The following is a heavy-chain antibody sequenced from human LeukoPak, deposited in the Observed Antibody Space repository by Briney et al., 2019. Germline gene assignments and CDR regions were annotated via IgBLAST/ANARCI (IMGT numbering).Heavy chain of an antibody. J-gene: IGHJ4*02. CDR3: ARSSAVAGTLDY. V-gene: IGHV3-33*01. CDR1: GFTFSNYG. CDR2: IWYDGSYK. Sequence: GGSLRLSCVASGFTFSNYGMHWVRQAPGKGLDWVAVIWYDGSYKYYADSVKGRFTISRDNAKNSLYLQMNSLRAEDTAVYYCARSSAVAGTLDYWGQGTLVTVSS. D-gene: IGHD6-19*01.